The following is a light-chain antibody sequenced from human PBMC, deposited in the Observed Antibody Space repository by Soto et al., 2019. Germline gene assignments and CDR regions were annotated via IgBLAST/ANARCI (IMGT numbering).Light chain of an antibody. CDR2: NAF. Sequence: EIVLTQSPATLSLSLGESATLSCRASQSVSSYLAWYQQKPGQAPRLLIYNAFNRATGIPDRFSGSGSGTDFTLTISRLEPEDFAVYYCQHYVTSLTTFGQGTKVDIK. V-gene: IGKV3-11*01. CDR1: QSVSSY. J-gene: IGKJ1*01. CDR3: QHYVTSLTT.